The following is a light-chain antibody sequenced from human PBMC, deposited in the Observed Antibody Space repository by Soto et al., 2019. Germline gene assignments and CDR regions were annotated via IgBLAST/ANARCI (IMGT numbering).Light chain of an antibody. J-gene: IGLJ2*01. CDR3: SSKRSSRTLV. Sequence: QSALTQPASVSGSPGQSITISCTGTSSDVGGYNYVSWYQQHPGKAPKLMIYEVSNRPSGVSNRFSGSKSGNTASLTISGLQAEDEADYYCSSKRSSRTLVFGGGTKLTVL. CDR1: SSDVGGYNY. V-gene: IGLV2-14*01. CDR2: EVS.